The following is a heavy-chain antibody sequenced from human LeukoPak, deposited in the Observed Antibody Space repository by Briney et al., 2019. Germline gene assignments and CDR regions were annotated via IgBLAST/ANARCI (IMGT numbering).Heavy chain of an antibody. CDR1: GFTFSSYG. V-gene: IGHV3-74*01. CDR3: ARDDSSLSLDY. CDR2: INSDGGTT. J-gene: IGHJ4*02. Sequence: GKSLRLSCAASGFTFSSYGMHWVRQAPGKGLVWVSRINSDGGTTSYADSVKGRFTVSRDNAKNTLYVQMNSLSPEDTGVYYCARDDSSLSLDYWGQGTLVTVSS. D-gene: IGHD2-21*02.